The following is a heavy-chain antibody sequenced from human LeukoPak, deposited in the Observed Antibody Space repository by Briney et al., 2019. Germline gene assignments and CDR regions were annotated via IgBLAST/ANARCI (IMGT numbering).Heavy chain of an antibody. CDR1: GFTFSSYR. Sequence: WGSLTLTCAASGFTFSSYRMNWVRKGQGKGLEWVSYISSSGSTIYYADSVKGRFTISRDNAKNSLYLQMNSLRAEDTAVYYCAQLGITMIGGVWGKGTTVTISS. CDR2: ISSSGSTI. D-gene: IGHD3-10*02. J-gene: IGHJ6*04. V-gene: IGHV3-48*03. CDR3: AQLGITMIGGV.